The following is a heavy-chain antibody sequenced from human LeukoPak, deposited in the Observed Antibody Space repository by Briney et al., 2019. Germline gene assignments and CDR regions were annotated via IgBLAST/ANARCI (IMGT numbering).Heavy chain of an antibody. J-gene: IGHJ5*02. Sequence: PSETLSLTCAVYGGSFSGYYWSWIRQPPGKGLEWIGEINHSGSTNYNPSLKSRVTISVDTSKNQFSLKLSSVTAADTAVYYCASHLTGTTYDPWGQGTLVTVSS. CDR3: ASHLTGTTYDP. CDR1: GGSFSGYY. V-gene: IGHV4-34*01. CDR2: INHSGST. D-gene: IGHD1-7*01.